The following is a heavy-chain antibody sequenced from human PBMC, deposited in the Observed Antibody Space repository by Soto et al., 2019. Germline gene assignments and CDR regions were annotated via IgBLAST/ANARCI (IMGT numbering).Heavy chain of an antibody. CDR2: IIPIFGTA. CDR1: GGTFSSYA. Sequence: QVQLVQSGAEVKKPGSSVKVSCKASGGTFSSYAISWVRQAPGQGLEWMGGIIPIFGTANYAQKFQGRVTITADKSTSTAYMELSSLRSEDTAVYYCVSPNVDTAMVTHWDYWGQGTLVTVSS. V-gene: IGHV1-69*06. CDR3: VSPNVDTAMVTHWDY. D-gene: IGHD5-18*01. J-gene: IGHJ4*02.